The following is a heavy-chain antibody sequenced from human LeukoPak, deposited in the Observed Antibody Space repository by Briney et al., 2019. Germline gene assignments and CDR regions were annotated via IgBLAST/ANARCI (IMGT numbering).Heavy chain of an antibody. CDR1: GFTFDDYA. CDR2: SRRNSGSI. J-gene: IGHJ4*02. CDR3: VKDGGRDTAAAYY. D-gene: IGHD6-13*01. Sequence: GWSLRLSCAASGFTFDDYAMHWLRQAPGKGLEWVSGSRRNSGSIGYADSVKGRFTISRDDAKNSLYLQMNSLGAEDTALYYCVKDGGRDTAAAYYWGQGTLVSVSS. V-gene: IGHV3-9*01.